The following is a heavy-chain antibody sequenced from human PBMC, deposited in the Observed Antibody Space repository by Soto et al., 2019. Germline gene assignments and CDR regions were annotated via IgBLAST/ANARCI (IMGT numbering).Heavy chain of an antibody. Sequence: ASVKVSCKVSGYRFTTYGINWVRQAPGQGLEWVGWFNPDNQNTNYAQKFQDRVSLTTDSSTNTAYMELRDLRSDDTAVYYCVRVSFVDPFDFWGQGSLVTVSS. D-gene: IGHD3-3*02. J-gene: IGHJ4*02. CDR2: FNPDNQNT. CDR1: GYRFTTYG. V-gene: IGHV1-18*01. CDR3: VRVSFVDPFDF.